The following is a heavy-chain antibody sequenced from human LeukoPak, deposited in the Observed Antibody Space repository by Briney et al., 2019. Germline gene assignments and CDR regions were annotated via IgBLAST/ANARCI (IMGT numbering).Heavy chain of an antibody. D-gene: IGHD2-2*01. CDR2: IYSGGTT. Sequence: GGSLRLSCAASGFTVSSSYISWVRQAPGKGLEWVSAIYSGGTTYYANSVKGRFTISRDNSKNMLYLLMNSLRAEDTAIYHCARQTGASTNLDNWGQGTLVTVSS. CDR3: ARQTGASTNLDN. J-gene: IGHJ4*02. CDR1: GFTVSSSY. V-gene: IGHV3-53*01.